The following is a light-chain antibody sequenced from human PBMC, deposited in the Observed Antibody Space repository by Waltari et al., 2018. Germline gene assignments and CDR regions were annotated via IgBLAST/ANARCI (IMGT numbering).Light chain of an antibody. Sequence: QSALTQPASVSGSPGQSITIPCTGTRSDVGSYNLFSWYQEHPGNAPKLMIYEDSKRPSGVSNRFSGSKSGNTASLTISGLQAEDEADYYCCSYAGSFTLVFGGGTKLTVL. CDR3: CSYAGSFTLV. CDR1: RSDVGSYNL. J-gene: IGLJ2*01. CDR2: EDS. V-gene: IGLV2-23*01.